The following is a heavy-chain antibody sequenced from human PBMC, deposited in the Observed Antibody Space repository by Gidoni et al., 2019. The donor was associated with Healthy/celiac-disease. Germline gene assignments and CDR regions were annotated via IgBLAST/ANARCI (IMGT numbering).Heavy chain of an antibody. CDR2: INHSGST. V-gene: IGHV4-34*01. CDR3: ARTIMVRGVIIE. Sequence: QVQLQQWGAGLLKPSETLSLTCAVYGGSFSGYYWSWIRQPPGKGLEWIGEINHSGSTNYNPSLKSRVTISVDTSKNQFSLKLSSVTAADTAVYYCARTIMVRGVIIEWGQGTLVTVSS. CDR1: GGSFSGYY. D-gene: IGHD3-10*01. J-gene: IGHJ4*02.